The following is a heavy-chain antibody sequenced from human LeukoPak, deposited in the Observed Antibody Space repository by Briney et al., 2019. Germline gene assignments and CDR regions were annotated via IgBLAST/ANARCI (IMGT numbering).Heavy chain of an antibody. Sequence: PGGSLRLSCAASGFTFSSCGMHWVRQAPGKGLEWVAVIWYDGSNKYYADSVKGRFTISRDNSKNTLYLQMNSLRAEDTAVYYCASVRGVIYDAFDIWGQGTMVTVSS. CDR2: IWYDGSNK. V-gene: IGHV3-33*01. D-gene: IGHD3-10*01. J-gene: IGHJ3*02. CDR3: ASVRGVIYDAFDI. CDR1: GFTFSSCG.